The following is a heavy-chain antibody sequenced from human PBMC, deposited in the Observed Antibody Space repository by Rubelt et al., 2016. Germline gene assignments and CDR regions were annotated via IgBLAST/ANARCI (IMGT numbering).Heavy chain of an antibody. V-gene: IGHV1-58*01. J-gene: IGHJ4*02. CDR2: IVVGSAKT. CDR1: GFTFSNSA. Sequence: QRHLVQSGPEVKKPGTSVKVSCKTSGFTFSNSAVQWVRQARGQRLEWIGWIVVGSAKTNYAQKFQDRVTITRDMSTKTADLELSGLRVEHTAVYYCAADDLSVGYWGQGTLVTVSS. CDR3: AADDLSVGY. D-gene: IGHD4-23*01.